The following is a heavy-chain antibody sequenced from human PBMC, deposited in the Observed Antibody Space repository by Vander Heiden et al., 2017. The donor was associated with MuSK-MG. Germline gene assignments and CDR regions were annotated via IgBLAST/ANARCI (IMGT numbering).Heavy chain of an antibody. V-gene: IGHV3-48*01. J-gene: IGHJ4*02. Sequence: EVQLVESGGGLVQPGGSLRLSCAASGLTSSSYSMNWVRQAPGKGLGWVSYISSSSSTIYYADSVKGRFTISRDNAKNSLYLQMNSLRAKDTAVYYCASVYGSGFYYFDYWGQGTLVTVSS. CDR2: ISSSSSTI. CDR1: GLTSSSYS. D-gene: IGHD3-10*01. CDR3: ASVYGSGFYYFDY.